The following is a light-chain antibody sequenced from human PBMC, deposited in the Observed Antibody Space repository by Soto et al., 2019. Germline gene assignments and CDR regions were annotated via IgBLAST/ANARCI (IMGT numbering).Light chain of an antibody. CDR2: GAS. Sequence: EILFTQSPHTLSLSPGERATFSRTATQSVSSNYLAWYQQKPGQAPRLLIYGASSRATGIPDRFSGSGSGTDFTLAISSLQPEDSATYYCLQDINYPWTFGQGTKV. V-gene: IGKV3-20*01. CDR3: LQDINYPWT. CDR1: QSVSSNY. J-gene: IGKJ1*01.